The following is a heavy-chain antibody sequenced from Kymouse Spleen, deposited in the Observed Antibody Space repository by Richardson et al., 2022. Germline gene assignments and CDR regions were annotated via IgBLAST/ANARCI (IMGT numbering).Heavy chain of an antibody. CDR2: IYYSGST. Sequence: QVQLQESGPGLVKPSQTLSLTCTVSGGSISSGGYYWSWIRQHPGKGLEWIGYIYYSGSTYYNPSLKSRVTISVDTSKNQFSLKLSSVTAADTAVYYCARDYDILTGY*KL*LLGPGNPGHRLL. CDR1: GGSISSGGYY. V-gene: IGHV4-31*03. J-gene: IGHJ4*02. CDR3: ARDYDILTGY*KL*L. D-gene: IGHD3-9*01.